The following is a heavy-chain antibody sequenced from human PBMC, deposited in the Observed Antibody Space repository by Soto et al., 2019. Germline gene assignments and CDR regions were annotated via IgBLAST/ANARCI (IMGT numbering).Heavy chain of an antibody. D-gene: IGHD3-10*01. V-gene: IGHV2-26*01. J-gene: IGHJ5*02. CDR1: GFSLSNARMG. CDR2: IFSNDEK. CDR3: ARIQTTMVRGVTSGWFDP. Sequence: QVTLKESGPVLVKPTETLTLTCTVSGFSLSNARMGVSWIRQPPGKALEWLAHIFSNDEKSYSTSLKSRLTISKDTSKSQVVLTMTNMDPADTATYYCARIQTTMVRGVTSGWFDPWGQGTLVTVSS.